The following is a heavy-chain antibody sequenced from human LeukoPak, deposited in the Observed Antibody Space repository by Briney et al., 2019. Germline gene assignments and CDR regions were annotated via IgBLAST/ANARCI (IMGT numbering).Heavy chain of an antibody. V-gene: IGHV3-30-3*01. CDR3: ARGTIVRFLEWLSTFDP. Sequence: GGSLGLSCAASGFTFSSYSIHWVRQAPGKGLEWLAVISYDGSNKYYADSVKGRFTISRDNSKNMLYLQMNSLRAEDTAVYYCARGTIVRFLEWLSTFDPWGQGTLVTVSS. CDR1: GFTFSSYS. D-gene: IGHD3-3*01. CDR2: ISYDGSNK. J-gene: IGHJ5*01.